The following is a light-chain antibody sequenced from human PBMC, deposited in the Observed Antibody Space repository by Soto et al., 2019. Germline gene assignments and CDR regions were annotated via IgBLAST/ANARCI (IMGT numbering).Light chain of an antibody. CDR3: QYYGSSPWT. CDR2: SAF. Sequence: EIVLTQSPGTLSLSPGERGTLSCRASQSVSSNYLAWYQQKPGQAPRLLIYSAFSRATGSPDRFSGSGSGTYFSLTISILEPEDFAVYYCQYYGSSPWTFGQGTKVQIK. V-gene: IGKV3-20*01. J-gene: IGKJ1*01. CDR1: QSVSSNY.